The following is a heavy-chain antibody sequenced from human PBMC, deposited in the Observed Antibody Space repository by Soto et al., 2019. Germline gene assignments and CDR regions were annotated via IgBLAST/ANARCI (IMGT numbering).Heavy chain of an antibody. CDR1: GGSVSSGSCH. V-gene: IGHV4-61*01. CDR2: IYHSGST. D-gene: IGHD6-19*01. Sequence: QVQLQESGPGLVKPSETLSLTCTVSGGSVSSGSCHWGWIRQPPGKGLEWIGYIYHSGSTNYNPSLKSRVTISVDTSKNQFSLSLTSVTAADTAVYYCARLSAAWFDPWGQGTLVTVAS. CDR3: ARLSAAWFDP. J-gene: IGHJ5*02.